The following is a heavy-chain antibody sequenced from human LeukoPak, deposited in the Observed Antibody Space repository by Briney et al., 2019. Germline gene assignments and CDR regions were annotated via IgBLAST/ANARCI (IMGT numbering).Heavy chain of an antibody. CDR2: ITASGGST. V-gene: IGHV3-23*01. CDR3: AKGLGFWSGYYTPFDY. CDR1: GFTFSSYA. Sequence: GGSLRLSCAASGFTFSSYAMSWVRQTPGKGLEWVSGITASGGSTYHADSVKGRFTISRDNSINTLNLQMNNLRAEDTAIYYCAKGLGFWSGYYTPFDYWGQGSSVTVPS. J-gene: IGHJ4*02. D-gene: IGHD3-3*01.